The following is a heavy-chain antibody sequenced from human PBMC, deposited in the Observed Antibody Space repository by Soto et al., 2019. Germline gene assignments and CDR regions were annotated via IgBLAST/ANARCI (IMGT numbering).Heavy chain of an antibody. CDR1: GDTVSSNSVA. CDR2: TYYRSRWYS. Sequence: PSQTLSLTCVGSGDTVSSNSVAWNWVRQSPSRGLEWLGRTYYRSRWYSDYAVSVRSRIDINADTSKNQVSLQLNSVTPEDTAVYYCARSEEDSDYYYYGMDVWGQGTTVPS. D-gene: IGHD2-15*01. V-gene: IGHV6-1*01. CDR3: ARSEEDSDYYYYGMDV. J-gene: IGHJ6*02.